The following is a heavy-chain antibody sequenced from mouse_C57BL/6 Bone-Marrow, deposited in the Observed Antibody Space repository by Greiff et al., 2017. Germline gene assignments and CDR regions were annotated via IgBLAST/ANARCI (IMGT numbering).Heavy chain of an antibody. CDR3: GLYYGSSLMDY. Sequence: VQLQQSGAELVRPGASVKLSCTASGFNIKDYYMHWVKQRPEQGLEWIGRIDPEDGDTEYAPKFQGKATMTADTSSNTAYLQRSSLTSEDTAVYYCGLYYGSSLMDYWGQGTSVTVSS. CDR2: IDPEDGDT. CDR1: GFNIKDYY. V-gene: IGHV14-1*01. D-gene: IGHD1-1*01. J-gene: IGHJ4*01.